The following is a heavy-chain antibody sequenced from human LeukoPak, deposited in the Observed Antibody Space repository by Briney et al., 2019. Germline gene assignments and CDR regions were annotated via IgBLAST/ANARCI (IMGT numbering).Heavy chain of an antibody. D-gene: IGHD2-21*02. CDR3: AKAMRTAVVTAIPSAFDI. Sequence: GGSLRLSCAASGFTFSSYAMSWVRQAPGKGLEWVSAISGSGGSTYYADSVKGRFTISRDNSKNTLYLQMNSLRAEDTAVYYCAKAMRTAVVTAIPSAFDIWGQGTMVTVSS. CDR2: ISGSGGST. J-gene: IGHJ3*02. V-gene: IGHV3-23*01. CDR1: GFTFSSYA.